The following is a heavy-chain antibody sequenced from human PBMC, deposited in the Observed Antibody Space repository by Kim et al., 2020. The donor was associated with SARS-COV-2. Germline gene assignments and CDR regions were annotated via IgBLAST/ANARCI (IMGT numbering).Heavy chain of an antibody. Sequence: SETLSLTCTVSGGSISSYYWSWIRQPPGKGLEWIGYIYYSGSTNYNPSLKSRVTISVDTSKNQFSLKLSSVTAADTAVYYCARHLYDSSGYYRFDYWGQGTLVTVSS. D-gene: IGHD3-22*01. V-gene: IGHV4-59*08. J-gene: IGHJ4*02. CDR3: ARHLYDSSGYYRFDY. CDR2: IYYSGST. CDR1: GGSISSYY.